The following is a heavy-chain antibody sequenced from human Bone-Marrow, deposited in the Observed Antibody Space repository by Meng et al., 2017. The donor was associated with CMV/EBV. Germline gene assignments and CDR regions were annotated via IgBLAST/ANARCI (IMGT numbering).Heavy chain of an antibody. CDR2: IIPILGIA. D-gene: IGHD5-12*01. V-gene: IGHV1-69*10. CDR1: GGTFSSYA. CDR3: AREVDIGYYFDY. Sequence: SVKVFCKASGGTFSSYAISWVRQAPGQGLEWMGGIIPILGIANYAQKFQGRVTITADKSTSTAYMELSSLRAEDTAVYYCAREVDIGYYFDYWGQGTLVTVSS. J-gene: IGHJ4*02.